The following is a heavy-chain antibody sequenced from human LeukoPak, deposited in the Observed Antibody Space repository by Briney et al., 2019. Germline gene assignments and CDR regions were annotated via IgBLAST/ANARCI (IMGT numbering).Heavy chain of an antibody. Sequence: SETLSLTCTVSGGSISSYYWSWIRQPPGKGLEWIGEINHRGSTNYNPSLMSRVTILVDTSKSHFSLKLSSVTAADTAVYYCARQMVRRGNYDFWSGVNYFDYWGQGTLVTVSS. CDR3: ARQMVRRGNYDFWSGVNYFDY. J-gene: IGHJ4*02. V-gene: IGHV4-34*01. CDR1: GGSISSYY. CDR2: INHRGST. D-gene: IGHD3-3*01.